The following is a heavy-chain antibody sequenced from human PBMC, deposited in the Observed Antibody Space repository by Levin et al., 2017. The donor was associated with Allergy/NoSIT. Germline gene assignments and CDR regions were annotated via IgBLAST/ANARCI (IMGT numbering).Heavy chain of an antibody. CDR3: AKDRGARYYYYGMDV. Sequence: GGSLRLSCAASGFTFSSYGMHWVRQAPGKGLEWVAVISYDGSNKYYADSVKGRFTISRDNSKNTLYLQMNSLRAEDTAVYYCAKDRGARYYYYGMDVWGQGTTVTVSS. J-gene: IGHJ6*02. CDR1: GFTFSSYG. CDR2: ISYDGSNK. V-gene: IGHV3-30*18. D-gene: IGHD3-10*01.